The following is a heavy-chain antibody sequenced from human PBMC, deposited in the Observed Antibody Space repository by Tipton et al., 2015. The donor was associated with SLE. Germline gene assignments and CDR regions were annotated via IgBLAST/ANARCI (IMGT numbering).Heavy chain of an antibody. V-gene: IGHV4-59*11. J-gene: IGHJ5*02. CDR2: IYYSGST. CDR3: ARDRLHGWFDP. CDR1: GGSISSHY. Sequence: TLSLTCTVSGGSISSHYWSWIRQPPGKGLEWIGYIYYSGSTNYNPSLKSRVTISVDTSKNQFSLKLRSVTAADTAVYYCARDRLHGWFDPWGQGTLVTVSS. D-gene: IGHD4-11*01.